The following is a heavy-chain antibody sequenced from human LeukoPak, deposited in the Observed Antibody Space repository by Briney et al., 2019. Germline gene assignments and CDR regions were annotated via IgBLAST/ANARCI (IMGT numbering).Heavy chain of an antibody. J-gene: IGHJ4*02. V-gene: IGHV3-48*04. CDR3: ARVLTIFGVVIIQYYFDY. D-gene: IGHD3-3*01. Sequence: GGSLRLSCAASGFTFSSYAMSWVRQAPGKGLEWVSYISSSGSTIYYADSVKGRFTISRDNAKNSLYLQMNSLRAEDTAVYYCARVLTIFGVVIIQYYFDYWGQGTLVTVSS. CDR2: ISSSGSTI. CDR1: GFTFSSYA.